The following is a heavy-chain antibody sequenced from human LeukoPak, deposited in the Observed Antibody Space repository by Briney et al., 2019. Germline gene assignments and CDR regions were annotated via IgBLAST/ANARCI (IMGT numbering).Heavy chain of an antibody. CDR2: IYYSGST. J-gene: IGHJ4*02. CDR1: GGSISSNY. V-gene: IGHV4-59*08. D-gene: IGHD2-15*01. Sequence: PSETLSLTCTVSGGSISSNYWSWIRQPPGKGLEWRVYIYYSGSTNYNPSLKSRVTISVDTSRNQFSLKLSSVTAADTAVYYCASGRYCSGGSCYGIANYWGQGTLVTVSS. CDR3: ASGRYCSGGSCYGIANY.